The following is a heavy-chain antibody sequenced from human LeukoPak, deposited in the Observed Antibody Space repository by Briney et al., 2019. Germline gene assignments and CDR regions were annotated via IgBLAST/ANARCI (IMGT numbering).Heavy chain of an antibody. V-gene: IGHV4-4*02. D-gene: IGHD1-26*01. CDR3: TRVGLGATFTATFDP. CDR1: GDSITSKNW. CDR2: IYHGGST. J-gene: IGHJ5*02. Sequence: PSGTLSLTCAVSGDSITSKNWWSWVRQPPGKGLEWIGEIYHGGSTNYNPSLKSRVTISVDKSKNKFSLRLSSVTAADTAVYYCTRVGLGATFTATFDPWGQGTLVTVSS.